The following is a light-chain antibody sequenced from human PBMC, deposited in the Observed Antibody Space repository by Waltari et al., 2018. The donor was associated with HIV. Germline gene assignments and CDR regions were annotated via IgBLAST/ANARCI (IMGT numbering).Light chain of an antibody. V-gene: IGLV2-18*02. CDR2: EVT. J-gene: IGLJ3*02. Sequence: QSALTQPPSVSGSLGQSVTIYCTGTNSDIGAYNRVSWYQQSPGTAPKLTIYEVTHRPSGVPVRFSGSKSGNTASLTISGLQADDEADYYCSSYTTSSTWVFGGGTKLTVL. CDR1: NSDIGAYNR. CDR3: SSYTTSSTWV.